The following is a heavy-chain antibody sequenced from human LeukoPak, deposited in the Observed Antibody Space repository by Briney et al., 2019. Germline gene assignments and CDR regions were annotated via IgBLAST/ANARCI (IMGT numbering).Heavy chain of an antibody. CDR3: ATAYFDSSAYLGS. V-gene: IGHV3-73*01. J-gene: IGHJ5*01. D-gene: IGHD3-22*01. CDR2: IRTKGSSYAT. CDR1: GFSFSGSA. Sequence: GGSLKLSCVASGFSFSGSAMHWVRQAPGKGLEWVGRIRTKGSSYATEYAVSLNGRFTASRDDSQNTAYLQMNSLKTEDSAVYYCATAYFDSSAYLGSWGQGTLVTVSS.